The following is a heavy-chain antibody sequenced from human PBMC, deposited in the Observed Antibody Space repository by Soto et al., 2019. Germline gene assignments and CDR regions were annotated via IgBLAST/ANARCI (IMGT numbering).Heavy chain of an antibody. D-gene: IGHD6-13*01. V-gene: IGHV4-30-4*08. CDR1: GGPISSGDYY. CDR3: ASRHSSPYFDY. J-gene: IGHJ4*02. CDR2: IYDSGST. Sequence: PSETLSLTCTVSGGPISSGDYYWSWIRQPPGKGLEWIGYIYDSGSTYYNPSLKSRVTISVDTSKNQFSLKLNSVTAADTAVYYCASRHSSPYFDYWGQGTLVTVS.